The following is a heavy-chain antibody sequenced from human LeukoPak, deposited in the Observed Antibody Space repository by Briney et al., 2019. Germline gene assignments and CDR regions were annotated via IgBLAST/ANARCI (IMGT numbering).Heavy chain of an antibody. J-gene: IGHJ4*02. D-gene: IGHD5-18*01. Sequence: SETLSLTCAVYGGSFSGYYWSWIRQPPGKGLEWIGEINHSGSTNYNPSLKSRVTISVDTSKNQFSLKLSSVTAADTAEYYCARGLRRGGPWIQPSYYFDYWGQGTLVTVSS. V-gene: IGHV4-34*01. CDR3: ARGLRRGGPWIQPSYYFDY. CDR1: GGSFSGYY. CDR2: INHSGST.